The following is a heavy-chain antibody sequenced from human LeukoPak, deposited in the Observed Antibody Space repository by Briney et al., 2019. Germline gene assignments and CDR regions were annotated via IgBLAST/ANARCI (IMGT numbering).Heavy chain of an antibody. CDR2: IYYSGST. CDR3: ARGSFLNYFDY. J-gene: IGHJ4*02. CDR1: GGSISSGGYY. Sequence: SETLSLTCTVSGGSISSGGYYWSWIRQHPGKGLEWIGYIYYSGSTYYNPSLKSRVTISVDTSKNQFSLKLSSVTAADTAVYYCARGSFLNYFDYWGQGTLVTASS. V-gene: IGHV4-31*03. D-gene: IGHD2/OR15-2a*01.